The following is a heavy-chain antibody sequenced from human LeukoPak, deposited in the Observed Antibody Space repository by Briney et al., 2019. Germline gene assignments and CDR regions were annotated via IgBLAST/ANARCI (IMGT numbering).Heavy chain of an antibody. CDR3: ARGITMAN. CDR1: GFTFSNYW. CDR2: IKQDGSER. J-gene: IGHJ4*02. D-gene: IGHD3-10*01. Sequence: GGSLRLSCAASGFTFSNYWMTWVRQAPGKGLEWVANIKQDGSERDYVDSVKGRFTISRDDAKNSLYLQMNSLRAEDTAVYYCARGITMANWGQGTLVTVSS. V-gene: IGHV3-7*04.